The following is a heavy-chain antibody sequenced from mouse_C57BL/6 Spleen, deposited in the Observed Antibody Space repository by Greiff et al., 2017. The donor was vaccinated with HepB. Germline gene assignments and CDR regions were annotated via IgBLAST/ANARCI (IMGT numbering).Heavy chain of an antibody. CDR3: TGRYDYDDGWYFDV. J-gene: IGHJ1*03. V-gene: IGHV6-3*01. Sequence: EVKLEESGGGLVQPGGSMKLSCVASGFTFSNYWMNWVRQSPEKGLEWVAQIRLKSDNYATHYAESVKGRFTISRDDSKSSVYLQMNNLRAEDTGIYYCTGRYDYDDGWYFDVWGTGTTVTVSS. D-gene: IGHD2-4*01. CDR2: IRLKSDNYAT. CDR1: GFTFSNYW.